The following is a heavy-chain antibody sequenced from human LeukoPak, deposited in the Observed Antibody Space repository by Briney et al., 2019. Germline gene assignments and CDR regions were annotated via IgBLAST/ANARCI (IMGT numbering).Heavy chain of an antibody. CDR2: IYPGDSDT. V-gene: IGHV5-51*01. CDR3: ARHNRYYSSSWSYYFDY. D-gene: IGHD6-13*01. J-gene: IGHJ4*02. CDR1: GYSFTSYW. Sequence: GASLKISCKGSGYSFTSYWIGWVRQMPGKGLEWMGIIYPGDSDTRYSPSFQGQVTISADKSISTAYLQWSSLKASDTAMYYCARHNRYYSSSWSYYFDYWGQGTLVTVSS.